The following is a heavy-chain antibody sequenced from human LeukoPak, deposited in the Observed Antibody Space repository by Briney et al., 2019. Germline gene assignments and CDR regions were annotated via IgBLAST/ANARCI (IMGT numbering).Heavy chain of an antibody. D-gene: IGHD4-17*01. CDR1: GYSFTSYW. Sequence: GESLKISCKGSGYSFTSYWIGWVRQMPGKGLEWMGIIYPGDSNTRYSPSFQGQVTISADKSISTAYLQWSSLKASDTAMYYCARLGGDYDGFHGRGMDVWGQGTTVTVSS. J-gene: IGHJ6*02. CDR2: IYPGDSNT. CDR3: ARLGGDYDGFHGRGMDV. V-gene: IGHV5-51*01.